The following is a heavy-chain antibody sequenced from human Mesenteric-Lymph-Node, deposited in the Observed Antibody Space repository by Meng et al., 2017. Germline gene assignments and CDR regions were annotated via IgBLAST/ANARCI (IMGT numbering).Heavy chain of an antibody. Sequence: LRLSCTVSGGSISSGSYYWSWIRQPAGKGLEWIGRIYTSGSTNYNPSLKSRVTISVDTSKNQFSLKLSSVTAADTAVYYCARATYYYGSGSYGDDYWGQGTLVTVSS. CDR3: ARATYYYGSGSYGDDY. CDR1: GGSISSGSYY. D-gene: IGHD3-10*01. V-gene: IGHV4-61*02. J-gene: IGHJ4*02. CDR2: IYTSGST.